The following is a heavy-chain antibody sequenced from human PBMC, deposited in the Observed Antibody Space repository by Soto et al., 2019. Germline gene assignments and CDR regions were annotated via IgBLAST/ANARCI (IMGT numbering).Heavy chain of an antibody. CDR1: GFTFSIYG. Sequence: GGSLRLSCAASGFTFSIYGMHWVRQAPGKGLEWVAVIWYDGSNKYYADSVKGRFTISRDNSKNTLYLQMNSLRAEDTAVYYCARGGNVVPAATEYYYYYYGMDVWGQGTTVTVSS. V-gene: IGHV3-33*01. D-gene: IGHD2-2*01. J-gene: IGHJ6*02. CDR3: ARGGNVVPAATEYYYYYYGMDV. CDR2: IWYDGSNK.